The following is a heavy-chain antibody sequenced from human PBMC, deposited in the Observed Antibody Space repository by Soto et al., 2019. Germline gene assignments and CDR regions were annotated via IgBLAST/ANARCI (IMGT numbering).Heavy chain of an antibody. V-gene: IGHV4-4*07. CDR2: VSTSGNV. CDR3: ARDNNDFWSLYPLAFDY. CDR1: GGSLIKYY. J-gene: IGHJ4*02. D-gene: IGHD3-3*01. Sequence: ETLSLTCTVSGGSLIKYYWSWIRQPAGKGLEWIGRVSTSGNVVSKASLRSRLTMSVDTSKNQFSLRLTSVTAADTAVYYCARDNNDFWSLYPLAFDYWGQGALVTVSS.